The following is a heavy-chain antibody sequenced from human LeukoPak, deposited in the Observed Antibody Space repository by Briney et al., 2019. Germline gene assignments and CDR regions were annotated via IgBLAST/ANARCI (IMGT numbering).Heavy chain of an antibody. CDR1: GVTFTSYA. D-gene: IGHD3-10*01. CDR2: IIPIFGTA. CDR3: ARGSLFTMVRGERGKEYSFDY. J-gene: IGHJ4*02. Sequence: ASVKVSCKASGVTFTSYAISWVRQAPGQGLEWMGGIIPIFGTANYAQKFQGRVTITADESTSTAYMELSSLRSEDTAVYYCARGSLFTMVRGERGKEYSFDYWGQGTLVTVSS. V-gene: IGHV1-69*01.